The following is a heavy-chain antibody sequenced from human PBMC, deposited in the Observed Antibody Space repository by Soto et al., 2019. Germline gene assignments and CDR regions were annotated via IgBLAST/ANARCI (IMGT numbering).Heavy chain of an antibody. CDR3: ARDLGLAARPAAFDI. J-gene: IGHJ3*02. CDR2: IYYSGST. V-gene: IGHV4-59*01. CDR1: GGSISSYY. D-gene: IGHD6-6*01. Sequence: PSETLSLTCTVAGGSISSYYCSWIRQPPGKGLEWIGYIYYSGSTNYNPSLKSRVTISVDTSKNQFSLKLSSVTAADTAVYYCARDLGLAARPAAFDIWGQGTMVTVSS.